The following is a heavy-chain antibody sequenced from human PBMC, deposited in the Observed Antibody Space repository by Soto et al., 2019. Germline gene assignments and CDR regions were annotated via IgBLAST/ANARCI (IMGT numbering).Heavy chain of an antibody. CDR3: ARAAWTTVTHRLNDFFDV. V-gene: IGHV1-46*03. CDR2: INPNGGST. J-gene: IGHJ3*01. Sequence: GASVKVSCKASGYTFTNYYIDWVRQAPGQGLEWMGIINPNGGSTTYVQKFQGRVTMTRDTSTSTVYMELSSLRSEDTAVYYCARAAWTTVTHRLNDFFDVRGQGTMVTLSS. D-gene: IGHD4-4*01. CDR1: GYTFTNYY.